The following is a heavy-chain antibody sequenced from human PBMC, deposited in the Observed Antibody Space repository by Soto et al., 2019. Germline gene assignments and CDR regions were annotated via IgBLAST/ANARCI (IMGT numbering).Heavy chain of an antibody. D-gene: IGHD3-10*01. V-gene: IGHV3-7*05. CDR3: ASDYNREFDY. CDR2: IKEDGSEK. Sequence: EVQLVESGGGLVQPGGSLRLSCAASGITFSDYWMSWVRQAPGKGLEWVANIKEDGSEKYYVDSVKGRFTISRDNAKNSLCMQMNSLRAEDPAVYYCASDYNREFDYWGQGPPVTVPS. CDR1: GITFSDYW. J-gene: IGHJ4*02.